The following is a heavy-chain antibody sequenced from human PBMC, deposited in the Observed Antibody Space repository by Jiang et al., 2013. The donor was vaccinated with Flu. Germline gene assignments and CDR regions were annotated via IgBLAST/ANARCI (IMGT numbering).Heavy chain of an antibody. Sequence: KPTQTLTLTCTFSGFSLSTRGMCVSWIRQPPGKALEWLALIDWDDDKYYSTSLKTRLTISKDTSKNQVVLTVTDMDPVDTATYYCARIRADSGWSRGIDYWGQGTLVAVSS. CDR1: GFSLSTRGMC. D-gene: IGHD6-19*01. J-gene: IGHJ4*02. CDR2: IDWDDDK. CDR3: ARIRADSGWSRGIDY. V-gene: IGHV2-70*01.